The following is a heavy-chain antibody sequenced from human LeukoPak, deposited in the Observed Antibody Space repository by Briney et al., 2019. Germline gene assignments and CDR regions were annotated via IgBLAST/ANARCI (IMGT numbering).Heavy chain of an antibody. J-gene: IGHJ6*04. Sequence: SETLSLXCTVSGGSSSSYYWSWIRRPPGKGLESIGYIYYSGSTNYNPSLKSRVTISVDTSKNQFSLKLSSVTAADTAVYYCARVGANSYGLDVWGKGTTVTVSS. CDR3: ARVGANSYGLDV. D-gene: IGHD4/OR15-4a*01. CDR1: GGSSSSYY. CDR2: IYYSGST. V-gene: IGHV4-59*01.